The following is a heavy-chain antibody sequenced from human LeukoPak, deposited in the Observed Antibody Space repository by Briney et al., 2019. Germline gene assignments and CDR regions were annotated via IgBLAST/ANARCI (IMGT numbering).Heavy chain of an antibody. V-gene: IGHV4-30-2*01. CDR3: ARHDDITMIAEGAFDI. D-gene: IGHD3-22*01. CDR2: IYHSGST. CDR1: GGSISSGGYS. Sequence: SETLSLTCAVSGGSISSGGYSWSWIRQPPGKGLEWIGYIYHSGSTNYNPSLKSRVTISVDTSKNQFSLKLSSVTAADTAVYYCARHDDITMIAEGAFDIWGQGTMVTVSS. J-gene: IGHJ3*02.